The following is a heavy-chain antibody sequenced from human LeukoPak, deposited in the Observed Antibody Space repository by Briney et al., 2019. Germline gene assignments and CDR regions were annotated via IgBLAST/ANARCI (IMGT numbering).Heavy chain of an antibody. Sequence: GGSLRLSCAASGFTFSNYGMHWVRQAPGKGLEWVAFIRYDGSNKYYADSVKGRFTISRDNSKNTLYPQMNSLRAEDTAVYYCAKADYSYYYYMDVWGKGTTVTVSS. V-gene: IGHV3-30*02. CDR2: IRYDGSNK. CDR1: GFTFSNYG. D-gene: IGHD4-11*01. CDR3: AKADYSYYYYMDV. J-gene: IGHJ6*03.